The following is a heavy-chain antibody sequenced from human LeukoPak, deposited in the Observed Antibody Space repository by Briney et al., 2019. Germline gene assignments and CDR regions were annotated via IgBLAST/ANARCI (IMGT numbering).Heavy chain of an antibody. CDR1: GFTFSSYA. Sequence: GGSLRLSCAASGFTFSSYAMRWLRQAPGKGLEWFSAISGSGGSTYYADSVKGRFTISRDNSKNTLYLQMNSLRAEDTAVYYCAKLGYGDTAGYFDYWGQGTLVTVSS. CDR2: ISGSGGST. V-gene: IGHV3-23*01. D-gene: IGHD4-17*01. J-gene: IGHJ4*02. CDR3: AKLGYGDTAGYFDY.